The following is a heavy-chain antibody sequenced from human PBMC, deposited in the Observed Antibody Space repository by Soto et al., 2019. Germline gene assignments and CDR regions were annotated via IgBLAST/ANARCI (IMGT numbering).Heavy chain of an antibody. D-gene: IGHD3-3*01. CDR3: ARVPAKVTIFGVVPYGMDV. CDR2: IYYSGST. V-gene: IGHV4-59*01. CDR1: GGSISSYY. J-gene: IGHJ6*02. Sequence: PSETLSLTCTVSGGSISSYYWSWIRQPPGKGLEWIGYIYYSGSTNYNPSLKSRVTISVDTSKNQFSLKLSSVTAADTAVYYCARVPAKVTIFGVVPYGMDVWGQGTMVTVSS.